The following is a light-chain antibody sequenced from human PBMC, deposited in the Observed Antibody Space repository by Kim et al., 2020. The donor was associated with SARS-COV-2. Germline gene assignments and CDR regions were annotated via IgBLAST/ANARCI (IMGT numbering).Light chain of an antibody. J-gene: IGKJ2*01. CDR1: ASIDNN. Sequence: SPGENPTLSCRPSASIDNNLALYQQKPGQSPRLLICVSSTEATCAPAIFSGGGSGTEFTLPIISLQSEDFGVYSGHQYAKWPPADTFGQGTKL. CDR3: HQYAKWPPADT. V-gene: IGKV3-15*01. CDR2: VSS.